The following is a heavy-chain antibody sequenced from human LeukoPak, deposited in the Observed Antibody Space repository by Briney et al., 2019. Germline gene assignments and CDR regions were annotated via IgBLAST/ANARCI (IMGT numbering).Heavy chain of an antibody. CDR2: IYSGGST. CDR3: ARSLTMYPRLWGPAANAFDI. J-gene: IGHJ3*02. CDR1: GFTVSSNY. Sequence: GGSLRLSCAASGFTVSSNYMSCVRQAPGKGLEWVSVIYSGGSTYYADAVKGRFTISRDNSKNTLYLQMNSLRAEDTAVYYCARSLTMYPRLWGPAANAFDIWGQGTMVTVSS. V-gene: IGHV3-53*01. D-gene: IGHD2-2*01.